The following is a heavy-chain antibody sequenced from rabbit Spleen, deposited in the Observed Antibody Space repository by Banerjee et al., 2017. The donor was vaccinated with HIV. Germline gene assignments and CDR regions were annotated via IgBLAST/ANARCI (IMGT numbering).Heavy chain of an antibody. CDR3: ARGVVAGARAFDL. V-gene: IGHV1S43*01. CDR1: GFSFSSSYW. J-gene: IGHJ2*01. D-gene: IGHD4-1*01. CDR2: VGTIDGNT. Sequence: QEHLVESGGGLVQPEGSLTLTCTASGFSFSSSYWMCWVRQAPGEGLDLIACVGTIDGNTKYASWVNGRFTISRSTSLNTVDLKMTSLTAADTATYFCARGVVAGARAFDLWGPGTLVTVS.